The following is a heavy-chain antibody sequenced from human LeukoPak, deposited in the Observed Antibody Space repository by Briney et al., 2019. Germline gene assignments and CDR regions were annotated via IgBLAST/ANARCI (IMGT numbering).Heavy chain of an antibody. V-gene: IGHV1-2*02. J-gene: IGHJ4*02. CDR1: GYTFTGYY. Sequence: ASVKVSCKASGYTFTGYYMHWVRQAPGQGLEWMGWINPNSGGTNYAQKFQGRVTMTRDTSISTAYMELSRLRSDDTAVYYCARDGEVVPAAISRQVDYWGQGTLVTVSS. CDR3: ARDGEVVPAAISRQVDY. D-gene: IGHD2-2*01. CDR2: INPNSGGT.